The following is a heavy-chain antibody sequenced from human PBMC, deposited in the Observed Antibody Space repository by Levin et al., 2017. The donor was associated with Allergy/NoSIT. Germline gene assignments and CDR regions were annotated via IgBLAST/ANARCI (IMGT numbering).Heavy chain of an antibody. V-gene: IGHV3-72*01. Sequence: GSLRLSCAASAFSLTGHYMDWVRQAPGKGLEWVGRSRNKANSYSTEYAASVKGRFSISRDDSKNSLYLQMNSLKIEDTAVYYCVRAGSGNNYYSDYWGQGTLVTVSS. CDR3: VRAGSGNNYYSDY. CDR1: AFSLTGHY. J-gene: IGHJ4*02. D-gene: IGHD1-26*01. CDR2: SRNKANSYST.